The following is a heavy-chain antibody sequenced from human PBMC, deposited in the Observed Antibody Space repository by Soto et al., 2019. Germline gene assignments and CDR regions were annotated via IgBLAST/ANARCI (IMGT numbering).Heavy chain of an antibody. CDR1: GFTFSSYA. D-gene: IGHD5-18*01. CDR2: ISYDGSNK. CDR3: ARDTAMVGLDY. V-gene: IGHV3-30-3*01. Sequence: QVQLVESGGGVVQPGRSLRLSCAASGFTFSSYAMHWVRQAPGKGLEWVAVISYDGSNKYYADSVKGRFTISRDNSKNTLYLQMNSLRAEDTAVYYCARDTAMVGLDYWGQGTLVTVSS. J-gene: IGHJ4*02.